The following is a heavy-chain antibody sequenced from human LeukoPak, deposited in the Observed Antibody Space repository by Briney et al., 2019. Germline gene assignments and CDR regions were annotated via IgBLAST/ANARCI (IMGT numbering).Heavy chain of an antibody. CDR2: INPSGGST. Sequence: ASVKVSCKASGYTFTSYYMHWVRQAPGQGLEWMGIINPSGGSTSYAQKFQGRVTMTRDTPTSTVYMELSSLRSEDTAVYYCARAHNASGYYPNWFDPWGQGTLVTVSS. V-gene: IGHV1-46*01. CDR1: GYTFTSYY. CDR3: ARAHNASGYYPNWFDP. D-gene: IGHD3-22*01. J-gene: IGHJ5*02.